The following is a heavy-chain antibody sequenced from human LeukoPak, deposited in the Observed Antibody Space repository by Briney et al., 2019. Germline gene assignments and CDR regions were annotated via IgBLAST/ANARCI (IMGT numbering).Heavy chain of an antibody. CDR1: GYTFTGYY. Sequence: ASVKVSCKASGYTFTGYYMHWVRQAPGQGLEWMGCINPNSGRTNYAQKFQGRVTMTRDTSISTAYMELSRLRSDDTAVYYCARNGITGTWVDYWGQGTLVTVSS. D-gene: IGHD1-7*01. CDR2: INPNSGRT. V-gene: IGHV1-2*02. CDR3: ARNGITGTWVDY. J-gene: IGHJ4*02.